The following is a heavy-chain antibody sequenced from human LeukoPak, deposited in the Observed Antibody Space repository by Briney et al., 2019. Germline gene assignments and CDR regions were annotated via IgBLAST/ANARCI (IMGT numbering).Heavy chain of an antibody. Sequence: GGSLRLSCAASGFTFSNYAMSWVRQTPGKGLQWVSVISGGGDTTYYADSVKGRFTISRDNSKDTLYLQMNSLRAGDTAVYYCARAPGGSLGSGWYADGMDVWGQGTTVTVSS. J-gene: IGHJ6*02. V-gene: IGHV3-23*01. CDR2: ISGGGDTT. CDR1: GFTFSNYA. CDR3: ARAPGGSLGSGWYADGMDV. D-gene: IGHD6-19*01.